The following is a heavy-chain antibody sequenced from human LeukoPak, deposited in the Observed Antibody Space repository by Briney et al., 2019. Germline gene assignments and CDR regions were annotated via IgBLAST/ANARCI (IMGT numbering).Heavy chain of an antibody. D-gene: IGHD1-26*01. CDR2: IIPIFGTA. J-gene: IGHJ4*02. V-gene: IGHV1-69*13. CDR3: AKEKNIVGATDY. CDR1: GGTFSSYA. Sequence: SVKVSCKASGGTFSSYAISWVRQAPGQGLEWMGGIIPIFGTANYAQKFQGRVTITADESTSTVYMELSSLRSEDTAVYYCAKEKNIVGATDYWGQGTLVTVSS.